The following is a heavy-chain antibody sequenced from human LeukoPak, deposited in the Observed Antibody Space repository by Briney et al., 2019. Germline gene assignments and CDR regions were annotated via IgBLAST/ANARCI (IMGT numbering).Heavy chain of an antibody. D-gene: IGHD3-9*01. Sequence: SETLSLTCTVSGGSISGYYWSWIRQPPGKGLEWIGSIYYSGSTYYNPSLKSRVTISVDTSKNQFSLKLSSVTAADTAVYYCARAAYDILTGYYTGAPFDYWGQGTLVTVSS. J-gene: IGHJ4*02. CDR3: ARAAYDILTGYYTGAPFDY. CDR2: IYYSGST. V-gene: IGHV4-39*01. CDR1: GGSISGYY.